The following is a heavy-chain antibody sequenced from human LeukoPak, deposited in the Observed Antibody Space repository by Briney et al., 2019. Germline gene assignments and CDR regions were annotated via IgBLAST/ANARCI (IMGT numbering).Heavy chain of an antibody. CDR1: GFTFSSYG. V-gene: IGHV3-30*02. Sequence: GGSLRLSCAASGFTFSSYGMHWVRQAPGKGLEWVAFIRYDASNKYYADSVKGRFTISRDNSKNTLYLQMNSLRAEDTAVYYCAKDPLVPAATYWGQGTLVTVSS. J-gene: IGHJ4*02. D-gene: IGHD2-2*01. CDR2: IRYDASNK. CDR3: AKDPLVPAATY.